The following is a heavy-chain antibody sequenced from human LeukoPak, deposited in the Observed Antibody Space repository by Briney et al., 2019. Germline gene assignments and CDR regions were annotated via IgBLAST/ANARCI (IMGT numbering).Heavy chain of an antibody. CDR1: GGSLSGYY. V-gene: IGHV4-34*01. Sequence: SETLSLTCAVYGGSLSGYYWSWIRQPPGKGLEGSGEINHSGSTNYNPSLKSRVTVSVDTSKNQFSLKLSSVTAADTAVYYCARGWGSVDTALAPTHDYWGQGTLVTVSS. J-gene: IGHJ4*02. CDR2: INHSGST. D-gene: IGHD5-18*01. CDR3: ARGWGSVDTALAPTHDY.